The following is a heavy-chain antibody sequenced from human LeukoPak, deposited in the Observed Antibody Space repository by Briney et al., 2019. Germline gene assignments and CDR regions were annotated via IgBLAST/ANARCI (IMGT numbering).Heavy chain of an antibody. CDR1: GFTVITND. CDR2: LYSDGNT. CDR3: ARGVEPLAANTLAY. D-gene: IGHD1-14*01. J-gene: IGHJ4*01. V-gene: IGHV3-53*01. Sequence: GGSLRLSCAASGFTVITNDMTWVRQAPGKGLEWVSILYSDGNTKYADSVQGRFTISRDNSKNTLYLEMNSLSPDDTAVYYCARGVEPLAANTLAYWGHGTLVTVSS.